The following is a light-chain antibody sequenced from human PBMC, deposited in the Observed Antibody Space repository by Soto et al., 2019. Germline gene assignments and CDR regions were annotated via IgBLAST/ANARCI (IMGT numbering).Light chain of an antibody. Sequence: EIVMTQSPATLSVSPGERATLACRASQSVGSNLAWYQQKPGQAPRLLIYAASTRAPGIPARFSGSGSGTEFTLTISSLQSEHLAVYYCQQYSNWPPTFGQGTKVDIK. CDR3: QQYSNWPPT. CDR2: AAS. V-gene: IGKV3-15*01. J-gene: IGKJ1*01. CDR1: QSVGSN.